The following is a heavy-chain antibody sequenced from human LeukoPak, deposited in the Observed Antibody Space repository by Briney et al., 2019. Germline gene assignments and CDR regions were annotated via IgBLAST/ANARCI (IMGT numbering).Heavy chain of an antibody. Sequence: PSETLSLTCTVSGGSISGCYWSWIRQPPGKGLEWIGYIYYSGSTNYNPSLKSRVTISVDTSKNQFSLKLSSVTAADTAVYYCARDGVAANDAFDIWGQGTMVTVSS. J-gene: IGHJ3*02. CDR2: IYYSGST. CDR1: GGSISGCY. V-gene: IGHV4-59*01. CDR3: ARDGVAANDAFDI. D-gene: IGHD2-15*01.